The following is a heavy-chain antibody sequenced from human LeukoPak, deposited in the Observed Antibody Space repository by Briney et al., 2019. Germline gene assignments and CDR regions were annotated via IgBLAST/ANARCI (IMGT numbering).Heavy chain of an antibody. V-gene: IGHV4-4*07. Sequence: SETLSLTCTVSGGSISSYYGSWIRQPAGKGLEWIGRIYTSGSTNYNPSLKSRVTMSVDTSKNQFSLKLSSVTAADTAVYYCATESIAAAGTLDYWGQGTLVTVSS. CDR2: IYTSGST. D-gene: IGHD6-13*01. CDR3: ATESIAAAGTLDY. J-gene: IGHJ4*02. CDR1: GGSISSYY.